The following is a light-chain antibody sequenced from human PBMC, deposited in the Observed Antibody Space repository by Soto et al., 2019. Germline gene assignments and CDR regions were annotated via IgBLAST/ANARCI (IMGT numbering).Light chain of an antibody. V-gene: IGKV3-11*01. Sequence: EIVLTQSPGTLSLSPGERATVSCRASQSVTSSLVWYQQKAGQAPRLLIYDASNRATGIPARFSGSGSGPDFTLPISRLEPEDFALYYCQPHDILPITFGQGPKV. CDR2: DAS. CDR3: QPHDILPIT. J-gene: IGKJ1*01. CDR1: QSVTSS.